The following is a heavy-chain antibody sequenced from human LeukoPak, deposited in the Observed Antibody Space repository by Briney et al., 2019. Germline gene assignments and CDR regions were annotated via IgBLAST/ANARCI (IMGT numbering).Heavy chain of an antibody. Sequence: SETLSLTCTVSGGSISSSSYYWGWIRQPPGKGLEWIGSIYYGGSTYYNPSLKSRVTISVDTSKNQFSLKLSSVTAADTAVYYCARLRPVPDSSGYYFFDYWGQGTLVTVSS. V-gene: IGHV4-39*01. CDR3: ARLRPVPDSSGYYFFDY. D-gene: IGHD3-22*01. J-gene: IGHJ4*02. CDR2: IYYGGST. CDR1: GGSISSSSYY.